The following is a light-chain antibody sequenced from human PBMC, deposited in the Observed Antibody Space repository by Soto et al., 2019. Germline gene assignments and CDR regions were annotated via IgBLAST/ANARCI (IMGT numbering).Light chain of an antibody. CDR1: QSVSSTY. J-gene: IGKJ4*02. V-gene: IGKV3-20*01. CDR3: QQYGSSPLT. Sequence: EVVLTQSPGTLSLSPGERATLSCRASQSVSSTYLAWYQQKPGQAPRLLISGASSRATGIPARFSGSGSGKDFSISISILVPEDFAVYYCQQYGSSPLTFGGATNV. CDR2: GAS.